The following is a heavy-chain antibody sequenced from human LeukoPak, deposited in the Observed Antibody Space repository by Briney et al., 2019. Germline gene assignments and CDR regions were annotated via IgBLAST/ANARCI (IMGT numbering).Heavy chain of an antibody. CDR2: IKQEGSAR. V-gene: IGHV3-7*01. J-gene: IGHJ4*02. D-gene: IGHD2-21*02. CDR1: GFSFSSYW. Sequence: GGSLRLSCVASGFSFSSYWMSWVRQTPGKGLEWVANIKQEGSARYYVDSVTGRFTISRDNAGNSLYLQMNSLTAEDTAVYYCAREQAYCAGDCYNTFDYWGQGTLVTVSS. CDR3: AREQAYCAGDCYNTFDY.